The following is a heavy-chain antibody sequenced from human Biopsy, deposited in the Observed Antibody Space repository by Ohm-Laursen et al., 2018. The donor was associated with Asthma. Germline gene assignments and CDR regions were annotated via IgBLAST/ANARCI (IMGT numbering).Heavy chain of an antibody. CDR2: ISYDGSNK. V-gene: IGHV3-30*03. D-gene: IGHD6-19*01. Sequence: SLRLSCTATGFTFSSYGMHWVRQAPGKGLEWVACISYDGSNKYYADSVKGRSTISRDNSKNTLYLQMNSLRAEDTAVYYCSREEPTSGWYQGSILRWGQGTLVTVSS. CDR3: SREEPTSGWYQGSILR. J-gene: IGHJ4*02. CDR1: GFTFSSYG.